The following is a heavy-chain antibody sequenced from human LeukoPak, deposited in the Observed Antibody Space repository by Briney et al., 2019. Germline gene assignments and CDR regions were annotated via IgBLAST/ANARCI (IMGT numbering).Heavy chain of an antibody. CDR3: ARLFSRGWPYYYGLGA. CDR2: VYYGGDA. D-gene: IGHD6-19*01. CDR1: GGSIDSSGSY. V-gene: IGHV4-39*01. Sequence: SETLSLTCTVSGGSIDSSGSYWGWIRQPPGKGLEWIGCVYYGGDAYYNPSLKSRVTISADLSENQFSLSLISVTAADTALYYCARLFSRGWPYYYGLGAWGQGTTVTVSS. J-gene: IGHJ6*02.